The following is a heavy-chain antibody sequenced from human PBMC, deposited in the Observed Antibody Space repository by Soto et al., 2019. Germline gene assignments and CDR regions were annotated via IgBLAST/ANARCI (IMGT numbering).Heavy chain of an antibody. V-gene: IGHV3-7*03. D-gene: IGHD2-15*01. CDR3: ARGQYGGKGY. CDR2: IKEDGSEK. J-gene: IGHJ4*02. Sequence: EVQLVESGGGLVQPGGSLRLSCAASGFTFSSYWMNWVRQAPGKGLEWVDNIKEDGSEKNYVDSVKGRFIISRDNAKESLFLQMNSLRAEDTAVYYCARGQYGGKGYWGQGTLVTVSS. CDR1: GFTFSSYW.